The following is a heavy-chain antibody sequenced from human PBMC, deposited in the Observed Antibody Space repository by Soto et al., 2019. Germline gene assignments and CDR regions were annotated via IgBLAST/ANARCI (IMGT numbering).Heavy chain of an antibody. J-gene: IGHJ3*02. D-gene: IGHD3-22*01. V-gene: IGHV3-21*01. CDR2: IGSRTSDI. CDR1: GFTLSRHT. Sequence: KPGGSLRLSCAASGFTLSRHTMNWVRQAPGKWLEWVSFIGSRTSDIYYADSVKGRFTISRDNAKNSLYLDLTRLRAEDTAVYFCVRDYYDTSGYPNTFDMWGQGXMVTV. CDR3: VRDYYDTSGYPNTFDM.